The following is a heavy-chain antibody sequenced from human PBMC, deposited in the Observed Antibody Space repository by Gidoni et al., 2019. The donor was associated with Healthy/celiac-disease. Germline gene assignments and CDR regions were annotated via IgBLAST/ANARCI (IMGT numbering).Heavy chain of an antibody. V-gene: IGHV4-38-2*02. CDR2: VIHSGTT. CDR1: GQSVVSGYY. Sequence: QVQLQESGPGLVKAAETLSPRCTVSGQSVVSGYYWAWIRRPPGKGLEWIGDVIHSGTTHYRASLKSRALISLDTSQNQISTLRLTSVTVADTAIYYCARVVAYTMSPTQTDSWGRGPLVTVSS. CDR3: ARVVAYTMSPTQTDS. D-gene: IGHD3-16*01. J-gene: IGHJ5*01.